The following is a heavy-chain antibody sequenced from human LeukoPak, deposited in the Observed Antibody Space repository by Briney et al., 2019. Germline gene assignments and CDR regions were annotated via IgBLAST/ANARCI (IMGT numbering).Heavy chain of an antibody. CDR2: INAANGNT. CDR3: ARLGLGYCSGGSCYDGGDY. Sequence: ASVKVSCKASGYTFTTFAIHWVRQAPGQRLEWMGWINAANGNTKYSQKFQGRVTMTRDTSISTAYMELSRLRSEDTAVYYCARLGLGYCSGGSCYDGGDYWGQGTLVTVSS. V-gene: IGHV1-3*01. D-gene: IGHD2-15*01. CDR1: GYTFTTFA. J-gene: IGHJ4*02.